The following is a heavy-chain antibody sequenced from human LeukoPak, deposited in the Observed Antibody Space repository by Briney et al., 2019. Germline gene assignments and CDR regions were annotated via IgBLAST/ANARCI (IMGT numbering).Heavy chain of an antibody. CDR2: IGTTDDT. Sequence: PGGSLRLSCAASGFTFNNYDMHWVRQPTGKGLEWVSAIGTTDDTYYVDSVKGRFTIPREDAENSLYLQMNSLRIGDTAVYYCARTRAYCSGDKCLIDYWGQGTLVTVSS. CDR1: GFTFNNYD. J-gene: IGHJ4*02. D-gene: IGHD2-21*01. V-gene: IGHV3-13*01. CDR3: ARTRAYCSGDKCLIDY.